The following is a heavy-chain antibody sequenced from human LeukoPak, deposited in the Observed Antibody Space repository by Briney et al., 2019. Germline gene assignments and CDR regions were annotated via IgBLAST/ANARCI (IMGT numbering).Heavy chain of an antibody. V-gene: IGHV1-8*01. Sequence: ASVKVSCKASGYTFTSYDVNWVRQATGQGLEWMGWMNPISGDTGYALKSQGRVTMSRNTSISTAYMELGSLRSEDTAVYYCAKDSDLSSGCCDYWGQGTLVTVSS. CDR1: GYTFTSYD. J-gene: IGHJ4*02. D-gene: IGHD6-19*01. CDR3: AKDSDLSSGCCDY. CDR2: MNPISGDT.